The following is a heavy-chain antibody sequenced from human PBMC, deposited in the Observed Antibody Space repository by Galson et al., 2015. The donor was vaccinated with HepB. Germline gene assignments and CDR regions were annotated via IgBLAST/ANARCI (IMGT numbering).Heavy chain of an antibody. V-gene: IGHV3-53*01. Sequence: SLRLSCAASGFTVSSNYMSWVRQAPGKGLEWVSVIYSGGSTYYADSVKGRFTISRDNSKNTLYLQMNSLRAEDTAVYYCAREMSAVGAHIFDYWGQGTLVTVSS. CDR2: IYSGGST. CDR3: AREMSAVGAHIFDY. J-gene: IGHJ4*02. D-gene: IGHD1-26*01. CDR1: GFTVSSNY.